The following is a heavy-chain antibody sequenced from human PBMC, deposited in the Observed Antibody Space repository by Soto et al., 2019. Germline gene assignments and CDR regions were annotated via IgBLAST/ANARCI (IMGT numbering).Heavy chain of an antibody. Sequence: PGESLKISCKGSGYSFTSYWISWVRQMPGKGLEWMGRIDPSDSYTNYSPSFQGHVTISADKSISTAYLQWSSLKASDTAMYYCARRGVVPAAILDYYRMDVWGQGTTVTVSS. D-gene: IGHD2-2*02. V-gene: IGHV5-10-1*01. CDR2: IDPSDSYT. J-gene: IGHJ6*02. CDR3: ARRGVVPAAILDYYRMDV. CDR1: GYSFTSYW.